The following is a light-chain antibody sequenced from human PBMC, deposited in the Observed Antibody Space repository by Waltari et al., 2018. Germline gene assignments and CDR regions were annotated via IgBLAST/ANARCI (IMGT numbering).Light chain of an antibody. CDR3: SSYTSSGVV. J-gene: IGLJ2*01. V-gene: IGLV2-14*01. Sequence: QSALTQPASVSGSPGQAITISCTGTGSDVGGYDYVSWYQQYPGKAPRLIIYDVYNRPSGVSNRFSGSKSDNTASLTISGLQAEDESVYYCSSYTSSGVVFGGGTKLTVL. CDR2: DVY. CDR1: GSDVGGYDY.